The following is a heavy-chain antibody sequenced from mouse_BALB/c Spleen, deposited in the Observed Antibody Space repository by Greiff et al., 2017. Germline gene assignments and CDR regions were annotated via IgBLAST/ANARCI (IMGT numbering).Heavy chain of an antibody. CDR3: ARGLRLDWYFEV. J-gene: IGHJ1*01. V-gene: IGHV3-2*02. CDR1: GYSFPSDYA. D-gene: IGHD1-2*01. Sequence: EVQRVESGPGLVIPSQSLSLTCPVTGYSFPSDYAWNWIRQFPGNKLEWMGYISYSGSTSYNPSLKSRISITRDTSKNQFFLQLNSVTTEDTATYCCARGLRLDWYFEVRGAGTTVTVAA. CDR2: ISYSGST.